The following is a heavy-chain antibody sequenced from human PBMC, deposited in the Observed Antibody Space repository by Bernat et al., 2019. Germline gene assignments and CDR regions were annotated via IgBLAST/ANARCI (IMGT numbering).Heavy chain of an antibody. CDR3: AKRAAGNYGMDV. CDR2: ISYDGSNK. CDR1: GFTFSSYA. Sequence: QVQLVESGGGVVQPGRSLRLSCAASGFTFSSYAMHWVRQAPGKGLEWVAVISYDGSNKYYADSVKCRFPISRDNSKHTLYLQMNSLRAEDTAVYYCAKRAAGNYGMDVWGQGTTVTVSS. V-gene: IGHV3-30-3*02. J-gene: IGHJ6*02.